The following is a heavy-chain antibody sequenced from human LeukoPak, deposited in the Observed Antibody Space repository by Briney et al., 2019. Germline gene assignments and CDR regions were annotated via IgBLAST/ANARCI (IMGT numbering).Heavy chain of an antibody. CDR1: GFAFSSYD. CDR3: AKEKEMATTFYYYYYGMDV. J-gene: IGHJ6*02. D-gene: IGHD5-24*01. V-gene: IGHV3-30*18. CDR2: ISYDGSDK. Sequence: GGSLRLSCAASGFAFSSYDMHWVRQAPGKGLEWVAVISYDGSDKYYVDSVKGRFTISRDNSKNTLYLQMNSLRAEDTAVYYCAKEKEMATTFYYYYYGMDVWGQGTTVTVSS.